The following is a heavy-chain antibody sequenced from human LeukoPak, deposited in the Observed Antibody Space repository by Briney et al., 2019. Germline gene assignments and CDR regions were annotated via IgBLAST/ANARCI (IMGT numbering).Heavy chain of an antibody. D-gene: IGHD4-23*01. V-gene: IGHV4-34*12. Sequence: SETLSLTCAVYGESLNYYYWSWIRQSPGMGLEWIGVIFDGKTINYNPSLKSRVTISAATSSQQFSLNLKSVTAADTAVYFCASGAWAARLNSWAQGALVIVSS. CDR1: GESLNYYY. J-gene: IGHJ4*02. CDR2: IFDGKTI. CDR3: ASGAWAARLNS.